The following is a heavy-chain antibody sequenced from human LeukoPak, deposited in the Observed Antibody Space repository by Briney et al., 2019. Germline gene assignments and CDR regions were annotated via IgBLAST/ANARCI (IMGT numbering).Heavy chain of an antibody. J-gene: IGHJ4*02. D-gene: IGHD3-22*01. CDR2: IYHSGST. CDR1: GGSISSSNW. Sequence: SGTLSLTCAVSGGSISSSNWWSWVRQPPGKGLEWIGEIYHSGSTNYNPSLKSRVTISVDKSKNQFSLKLSSVTAADTAVYYCARVASYYDSSGYYYGLDYWGQGTLVTASS. V-gene: IGHV4-4*02. CDR3: ARVASYYDSSGYYYGLDY.